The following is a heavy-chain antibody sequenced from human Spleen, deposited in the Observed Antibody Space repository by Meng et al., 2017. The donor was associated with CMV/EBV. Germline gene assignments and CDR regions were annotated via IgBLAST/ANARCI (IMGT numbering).Heavy chain of an antibody. J-gene: IGHJ4*02. CDR3: ARPAAGTPRVDY. V-gene: IGHV4-34*01. D-gene: IGHD6-13*01. Sequence: QLQLQESGPGLVKPSETLSLTCTVSGGSFSGYYWSWIRQPPGKGLEWIGEINHSGSTNYNPSLKSRVTISVDTSKNQFSLKLSSVTAADTAVYYCARPAAGTPRVDYWGQGTLVTVSS. CDR1: GGSFSGYY. CDR2: INHSGST.